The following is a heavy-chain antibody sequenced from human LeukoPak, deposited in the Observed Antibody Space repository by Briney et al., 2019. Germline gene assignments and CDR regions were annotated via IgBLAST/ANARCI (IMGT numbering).Heavy chain of an antibody. CDR2: IYPGDSDT. Sequence: GASLQISCKGSGSSFTSYWIGWVRPLPGKGLEWMGIIYPGDSDTRYSPSFQGQVTISADKSISTAYLQWSSPKASDTAMYYCASTPGIAAAGRFDYWGQGTLVTVSS. V-gene: IGHV5-51*01. D-gene: IGHD6-13*01. CDR1: GSSFTSYW. CDR3: ASTPGIAAAGRFDY. J-gene: IGHJ4*02.